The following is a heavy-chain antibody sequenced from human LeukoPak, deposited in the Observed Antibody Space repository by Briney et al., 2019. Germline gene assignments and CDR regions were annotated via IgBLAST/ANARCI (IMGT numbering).Heavy chain of an antibody. V-gene: IGHV3-9*01. CDR1: GFTFDDYA. D-gene: IGHD6-19*01. CDR2: ISWNSGSI. CDR3: AKSRSGWYVGFDY. Sequence: GGSLRLSCAASGFTFDDYAMHWVRQAPGKGLEWVSGISWNSGSIGYADSVKDRFTISRDSAKNSLYLQVNSLRAEDTALYYCAKSRSGWYVGFDYWGQGTLVTVSS. J-gene: IGHJ4*02.